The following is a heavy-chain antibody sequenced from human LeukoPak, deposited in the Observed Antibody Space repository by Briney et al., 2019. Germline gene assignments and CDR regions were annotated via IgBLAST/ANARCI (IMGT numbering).Heavy chain of an antibody. Sequence: GGSLRLSCVASGFTFRTYAMSWVRQAPGKGLEWVSGISDSGGTTYYVDSVKGRFTISRDNSKNTLYLQMNSLRAEDTAVYYCAKDWSYSSSSAYYFDYWGQGTLVTVSS. V-gene: IGHV3-23*01. CDR1: GFTFRTYA. D-gene: IGHD6-6*01. CDR3: AKDWSYSSSSAYYFDY. CDR2: ISDSGGTT. J-gene: IGHJ4*02.